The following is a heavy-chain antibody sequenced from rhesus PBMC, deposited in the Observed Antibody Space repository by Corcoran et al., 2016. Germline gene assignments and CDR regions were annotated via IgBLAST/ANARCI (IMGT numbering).Heavy chain of an antibody. D-gene: IGHD6-13*01. CDR1: GGSISSNY. Sequence: QVQLQESGPGLVKPSETLSLTCAVSGGSISSNYWSWNRQPPGTGLEWMGRIYGSSGSTSYNPSLTSRVTISTDTSKNQFSLKLSSVTAADTAVYYCAREPYSSWSYGLDSWGQGVVVTVSS. CDR3: AREPYSSWSYGLDS. CDR2: IYGSSGST. J-gene: IGHJ6*01. V-gene: IGHV4-147*01.